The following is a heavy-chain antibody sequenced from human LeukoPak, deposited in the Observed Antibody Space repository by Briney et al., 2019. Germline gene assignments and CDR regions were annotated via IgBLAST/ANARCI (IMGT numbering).Heavy chain of an antibody. D-gene: IGHD6-13*01. V-gene: IGHV3-21*06. Sequence: GGSLRLSCAASGFIFSNYGMSWVRQAPGKGLEWVSSISFSSTHIYYADSIQGRFTISRDNAENSLYLQMNSLRAEDTAVYYCAKAMLAAAGTAGFDYWGQGTLVTVSS. CDR3: AKAMLAAAGTAGFDY. J-gene: IGHJ4*02. CDR2: ISFSSTHI. CDR1: GFIFSNYG.